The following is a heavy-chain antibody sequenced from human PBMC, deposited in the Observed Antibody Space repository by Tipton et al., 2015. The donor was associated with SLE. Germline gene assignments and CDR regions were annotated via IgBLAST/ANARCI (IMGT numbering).Heavy chain of an antibody. Sequence: SLRLSCAASGFTFSSYSINWVRQAPGKGLEWVSSISSYGSYIYYADSVKGRFTISRDNAKNSLYLQMSSLRVEDTAIYYCVRASLSFGEYQLLSAEYFQHWGQGTLVTVSP. CDR1: GFTFSSYS. CDR3: VRASLSFGEYQLLSAEYFQH. CDR2: ISSYGSYI. V-gene: IGHV3-21*01. D-gene: IGHD2-2*01. J-gene: IGHJ1*01.